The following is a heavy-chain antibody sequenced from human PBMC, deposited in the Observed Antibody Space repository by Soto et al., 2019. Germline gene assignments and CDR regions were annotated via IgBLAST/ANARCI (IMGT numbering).Heavy chain of an antibody. CDR3: ARAISGYVS. CDR1: GITYTTYA. Sequence: QVQLVQSGAEVKKPGPSLKFACKASGITYTTYAIHWVRQAPGQGLEWMGWINTGNGNTRYSQRFQGRVTLTTDTSASTAYMDVSSLTSEDTAVYYCARAISGYVSWGQGTLITVSS. CDR2: INTGNGNT. D-gene: IGHD5-12*01. J-gene: IGHJ5*02. V-gene: IGHV1-3*04.